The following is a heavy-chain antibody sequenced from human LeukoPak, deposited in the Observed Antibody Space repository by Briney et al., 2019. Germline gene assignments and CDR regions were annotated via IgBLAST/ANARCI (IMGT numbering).Heavy chain of an antibody. CDR2: VSGSGSTT. D-gene: IGHD4-23*01. J-gene: IGHJ4*02. CDR1: GFTFHDYA. CDR3: AKSLDYGGNRARLDF. V-gene: IGHV3-23*01. Sequence: PGGSLRLSCAASGFTFHDYAMHWVRQAPGKGLEWVSAVSGSGSTTYYARSVKGRFTVSRDNSKNTLYLQMNSLRVDDTTVYYCAKSLDYGGNRARLDFWGQGTLVTVSS.